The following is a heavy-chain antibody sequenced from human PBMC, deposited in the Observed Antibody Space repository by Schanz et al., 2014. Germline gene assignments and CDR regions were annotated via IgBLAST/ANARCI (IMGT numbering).Heavy chain of an antibody. J-gene: IGHJ4*02. CDR1: GLTLSDYW. D-gene: IGHD4-4*01. Sequence: EVQLVESGGGLVQPGGSLRLSCAASGLTLSDYWMHWVRQAPGKGPEWISHIRADGRMTNYAASVEGRFTISRDVAKNTLYLQMFSLRAEDMGVYYCAGGKTTGLAYWSQGTQVAVSS. CDR3: AGGKTTGLAY. CDR2: IRADGRMT. V-gene: IGHV3-74*01.